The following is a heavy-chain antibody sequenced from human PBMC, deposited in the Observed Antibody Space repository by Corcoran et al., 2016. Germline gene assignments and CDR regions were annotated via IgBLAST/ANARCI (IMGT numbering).Heavy chain of an antibody. Sequence: QVQLVESGGGVVQPGRSLRLSCAASGFTFSSYGMHWVRQAPGKGLEWVAVISYDGSNKYYADSVKGRFTISRDNSKNTLYLQMNSLRAEDTAVYYCAKVICSSTSCYTDYYYGRDVWGQGTTVTVSS. CDR1: GFTFSSYG. V-gene: IGHV3-30*18. CDR3: AKVICSSTSCYTDYYYGRDV. CDR2: ISYDGSNK. J-gene: IGHJ6*02. D-gene: IGHD2-2*02.